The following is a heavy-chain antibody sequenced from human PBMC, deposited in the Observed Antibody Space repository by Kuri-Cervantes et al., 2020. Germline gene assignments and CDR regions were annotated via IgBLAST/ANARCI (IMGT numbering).Heavy chain of an antibody. D-gene: IGHD6-13*01. V-gene: IGHV1-8*01. J-gene: IGHJ5*02. CDR2: MNPNSGNT. CDR3: ARQQQQLRLYNWFDP. Sequence: ASVKVSCKASGYTFTSYDINWVRQATGQGLEWMGWMNPNSGNTGYAQKFQGRVTMTRNTSISTAYMELSSLRSEDTAVYYCARQQQQLRLYNWFDPWGQGTLVTVSS. CDR1: GYTFTSYD.